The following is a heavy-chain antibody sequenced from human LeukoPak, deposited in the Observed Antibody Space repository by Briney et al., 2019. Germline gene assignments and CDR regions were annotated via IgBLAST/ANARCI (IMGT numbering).Heavy chain of an antibody. J-gene: IGHJ4*02. CDR2: ISRGRPTI. CDR1: GFTFSSYS. CDR3: VRDPEALDY. Sequence: GGSLRLSCVASGFTFSSYSMNWVRQAPGKGLEWVSYISRGRPTIHYADSVKGRFTISRDNAKNSLYLQMHSLRAEDTAVYYCVRDPEALDYWGQGTLVTVSS. V-gene: IGHV3-48*01.